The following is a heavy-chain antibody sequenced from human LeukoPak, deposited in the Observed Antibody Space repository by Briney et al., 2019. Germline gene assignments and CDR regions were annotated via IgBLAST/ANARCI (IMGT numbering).Heavy chain of an antibody. Sequence: SETLSLTCTVSGGSISSSSYYWGWIRQPPGKGLEWIGSIYYSGSTYHNPSLKSRVTISVDTSKNQFSLKLSSVTAADTAVYYCARQHTGLQGTGGFDYWGQGTLVTVSS. CDR3: ARQHTGLQGTGGFDY. J-gene: IGHJ4*02. D-gene: IGHD4-4*01. CDR2: IYYSGST. V-gene: IGHV4-39*01. CDR1: GGSISSSSYY.